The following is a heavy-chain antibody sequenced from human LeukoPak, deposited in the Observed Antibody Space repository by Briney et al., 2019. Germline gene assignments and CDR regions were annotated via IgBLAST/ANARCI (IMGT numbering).Heavy chain of an antibody. CDR1: GGSISRRSYY. D-gene: IGHD3-22*01. J-gene: IGHJ4*02. Sequence: SETLSLTCTVSGGSISRRSYYWGWIRQPPGKGLKWIESIYYSGTTYYHPSLKIRLPLYVYPYKSQSSLKLTSVTAAGTAVYYCARHPDSFGSDYRGQGILVTVSS. CDR2: IYYSGTT. CDR3: ARHPDSFGSDY. V-gene: IGHV4-39*01.